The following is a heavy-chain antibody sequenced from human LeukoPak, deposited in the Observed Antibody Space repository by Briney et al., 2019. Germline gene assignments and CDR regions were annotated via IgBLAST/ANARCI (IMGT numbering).Heavy chain of an antibody. V-gene: IGHV4-38-2*02. D-gene: IGHD3-10*01. CDR3: ARGLWFGESDDY. Sequence: SETLSLTCTVSGYSISSGYYWDWIRQPPGKGLEWIGAIYHSGSTYYNPSLRSRVTISVDTSKNQFSLKLSSVTAADTAVYYCARGLWFGESDDYWGQGTLVTVSS. J-gene: IGHJ4*02. CDR2: IYHSGST. CDR1: GYSISSGYY.